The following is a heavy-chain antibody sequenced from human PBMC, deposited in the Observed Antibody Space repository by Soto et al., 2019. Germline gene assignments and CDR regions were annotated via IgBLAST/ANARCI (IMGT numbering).Heavy chain of an antibody. CDR2: ISAYNGNT. CDR1: GYTFTSYG. Sequence: QVQLVQSGAEVKKPGASVKVSCKPSGYTFTSYGITWVRQAPGQGLEWMGWISAYNGNTNYAQKFRGRVTMTTATSTSTAYMELRRMGSDDTAVYYCASGWFGEFVYQFDYWGQGTLVTVSS. J-gene: IGHJ4*02. D-gene: IGHD3-10*01. V-gene: IGHV1-18*01. CDR3: ASGWFGEFVYQFDY.